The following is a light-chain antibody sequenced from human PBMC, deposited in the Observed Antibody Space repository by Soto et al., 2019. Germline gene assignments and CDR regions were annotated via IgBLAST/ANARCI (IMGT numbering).Light chain of an antibody. CDR1: SSDVGYYYS. V-gene: IGLV2-8*01. J-gene: IGLJ3*02. Sequence: QSVLTQPPSASGSPGQSVTISCTGTSSDVGYYYSVSWYQQHPGKAPKLIIYEVTKRPSGVPDRFSGSKSGNTASLTVSGLQAEDVADYYCSSYAGSNNWVFGGGTKVTVL. CDR2: EVT. CDR3: SSYAGSNNWV.